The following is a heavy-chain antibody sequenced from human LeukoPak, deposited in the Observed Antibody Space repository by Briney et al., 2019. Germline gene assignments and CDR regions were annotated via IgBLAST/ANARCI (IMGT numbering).Heavy chain of an antibody. CDR2: ISAYNGNT. CDR1: GYTFTSYG. CDR3: ARGLDYYDSSASSGVDY. D-gene: IGHD3-22*01. Sequence: ASVKVSCKASGYTFTSYGISWVRQAPGQGLEWMGWISAYNGNTNYAQKLQGRVTMTTDTPTSTAYMELRSLRSDDTAVYYCARGLDYYDSSASSGVDYWGQGTLVTVSS. J-gene: IGHJ4*02. V-gene: IGHV1-18*01.